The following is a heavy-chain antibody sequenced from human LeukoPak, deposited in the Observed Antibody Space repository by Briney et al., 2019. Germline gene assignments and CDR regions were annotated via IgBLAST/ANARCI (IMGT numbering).Heavy chain of an antibody. CDR2: ISTYNGHT. Sequence: ASVKVSCKASGYTLTTYGITWVRQAPGQGLEWMGWISTYNGHTNYAQKLQGRVTMTTDTSTSTAYMGLRSLRSDDTAVYYCAREGLGELSLDYWGQGTLVTVSS. CDR3: AREGLGELSLDY. V-gene: IGHV1-18*01. CDR1: GYTLTTYG. D-gene: IGHD3-16*01. J-gene: IGHJ4*02.